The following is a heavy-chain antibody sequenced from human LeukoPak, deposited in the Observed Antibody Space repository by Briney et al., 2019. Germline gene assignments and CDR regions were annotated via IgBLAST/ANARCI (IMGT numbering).Heavy chain of an antibody. Sequence: GASVKVSCKASGYTFTTNYIHWVRQAPGQGLEWMGTINPSAGSTSYAQKFQDRVTMTRDTSTNTVYMGLSSLRSEDTAVYSCARAVLLYDSSGYYYFDYWGQGTLVTVSS. CDR3: ARAVLLYDSSGYYYFDY. CDR2: INPSAGST. CDR1: GYTFTTNY. D-gene: IGHD3-22*01. V-gene: IGHV1-46*01. J-gene: IGHJ4*02.